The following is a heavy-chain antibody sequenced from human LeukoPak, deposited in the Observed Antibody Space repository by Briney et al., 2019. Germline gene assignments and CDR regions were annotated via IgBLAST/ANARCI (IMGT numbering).Heavy chain of an antibody. J-gene: IGHJ4*02. CDR2: ISYDGSNK. Sequence: PGGSLRLSCAASGFTFSSYAMHWVRQAPGEGLEWVAVISYDGSNKYYADSVKGRFTISRDNSKNTLYLQMNSLRAEDTAVYYCARDGGTAMVKFYFDYWGQGTLVTVSS. D-gene: IGHD5-18*01. CDR3: ARDGGTAMVKFYFDY. V-gene: IGHV3-30-3*01. CDR1: GFTFSSYA.